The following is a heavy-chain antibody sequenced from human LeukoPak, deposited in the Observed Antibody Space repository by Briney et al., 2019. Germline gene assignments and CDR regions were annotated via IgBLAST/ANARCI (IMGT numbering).Heavy chain of an antibody. CDR3: ASRDGSYGY. J-gene: IGHJ4*02. Sequence: GESLRLSCAAPGFTFSSYWMTWVRQAPGKGLEWVANIRQDGSEKYYVDSVKGRFTISRDNAKNSLYLQMNSLRAEDTAVYYCASRDGSYGYWGQGTLVTVSS. V-gene: IGHV3-7*01. CDR2: IRQDGSEK. D-gene: IGHD1-26*01. CDR1: GFTFSSYW.